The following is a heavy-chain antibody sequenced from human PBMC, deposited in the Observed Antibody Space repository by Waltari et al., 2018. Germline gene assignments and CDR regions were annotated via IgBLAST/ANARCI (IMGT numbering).Heavy chain of an antibody. CDR3: AREQLPSGTWFDP. D-gene: IGHD1-1*01. V-gene: IGHV3-74*01. CDR2: INSDGSST. J-gene: IGHJ5*02. Sequence: LQLQESGPGLVKPSETLSLTCTVSGGSISSSSYYWMHWVRHAPGKGLVWVSRINSDGSSTSYADSVKGRFTISRDNAKNTLYLQMNSLRAEDTAVYYCAREQLPSGTWFDPWGQGTLVTVSS. CDR1: GGSISSSSYYW.